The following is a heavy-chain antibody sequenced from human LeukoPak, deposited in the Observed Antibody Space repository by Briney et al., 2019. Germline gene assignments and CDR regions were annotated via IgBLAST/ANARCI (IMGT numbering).Heavy chain of an antibody. CDR3: LRYPPEGSLRA. CDR2: VSHSGNT. CDR1: GGSISSDNW. J-gene: IGHJ5*02. Sequence: SEPLSLTCAVSGGSISSDNWWSWVRRPPGKGLEWIGEVSHSGNTNYNPSLKRRVTISLDKSQNKLSLKLNSLTAADTSIYYCLRYPPEGSLRAWGQGTPVTVSS. V-gene: IGHV4-4*02.